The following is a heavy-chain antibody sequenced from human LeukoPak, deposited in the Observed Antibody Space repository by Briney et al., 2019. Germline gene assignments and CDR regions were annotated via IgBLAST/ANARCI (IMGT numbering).Heavy chain of an antibody. CDR2: IHTSGST. D-gene: IGHD5-18*01. V-gene: IGHV4-61*09. CDR3: ARDKYVDTAIEL. J-gene: IGHJ4*02. CDR1: GGSISSRNYC. Sequence: SETLSLTCTVSGGSISSRNYCWSWVRQPAGRGLEWLGHIHTSGSTNYNPSLKSRVTISVDTSKNQFSLKLSSVTAADTAVYYCARDKYVDTAIELWGQGTLVTVSS.